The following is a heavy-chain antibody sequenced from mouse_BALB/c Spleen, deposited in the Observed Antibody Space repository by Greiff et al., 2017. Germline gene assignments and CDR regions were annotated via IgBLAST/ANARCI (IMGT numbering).Heavy chain of an antibody. CDR1: GYTFTSYW. Sequence: DLAKPGASVKLSCKASGYTFTSYWINWIKQRPGQGLEWIGRIAPGSGSTYYNEMFKGKATLTVDTSSSTAYIQLSSLSSEDSAVYFCAREGSNWYFDVWGAGTTVTVSS. V-gene: IGHV1S41*01. CDR2: IAPGSGST. J-gene: IGHJ1*01. CDR3: AREGSNWYFDV. D-gene: IGHD5-1*01.